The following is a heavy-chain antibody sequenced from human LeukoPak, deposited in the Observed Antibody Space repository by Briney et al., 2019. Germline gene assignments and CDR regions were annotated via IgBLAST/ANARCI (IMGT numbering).Heavy chain of an antibody. J-gene: IGHJ3*02. CDR1: GGSISSYY. CDR2: IYTSGST. D-gene: IGHD4-17*01. V-gene: IGHV4-4*07. Sequence: PSETLSLTCTVSGGSISSYYWSWIRQPAGKGLEWIGRIYTSGSTNYNPSLKSRVTMSGDTSKNQFSLKLRSVTAPDAAVYYCSRDLVTVTKGFDIWGQGTMVRVSS. CDR3: SRDLVTVTKGFDI.